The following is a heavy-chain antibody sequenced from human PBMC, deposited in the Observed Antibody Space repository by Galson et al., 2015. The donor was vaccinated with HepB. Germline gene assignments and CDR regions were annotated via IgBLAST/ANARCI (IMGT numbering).Heavy chain of an antibody. CDR1: GFTFSSYG. CDR2: ISYDGSNK. V-gene: IGHV3-30*18. Sequence: SLRLSCAASGFTFSSYGMHWVRQAPGKGLEWVAVISYDGSNKYYADSVKGRFTISRDNSKNTLYLQMNSLRAEDTAVYYCAKDPSITGTTSRFDPWGQGTLVTVSS. D-gene: IGHD1-20*01. CDR3: AKDPSITGTTSRFDP. J-gene: IGHJ5*02.